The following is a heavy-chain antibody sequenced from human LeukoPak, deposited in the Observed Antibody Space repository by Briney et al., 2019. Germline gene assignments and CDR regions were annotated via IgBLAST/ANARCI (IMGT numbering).Heavy chain of an antibody. V-gene: IGHV5-51*01. CDR2: INPDDSDT. Sequence: GESLKISCKGSGYKFDNNWIGWVRQMPGTGLEWMAVINPDDSDTRYSPSFQGQVTLSVDKSIDTAFLQWDSLKASGTAIYYCVRRRGWLQSPFDYWGQGTLVIVSS. CDR1: GYKFDNNW. CDR3: VRRRGWLQSPFDY. D-gene: IGHD5-24*01. J-gene: IGHJ4*02.